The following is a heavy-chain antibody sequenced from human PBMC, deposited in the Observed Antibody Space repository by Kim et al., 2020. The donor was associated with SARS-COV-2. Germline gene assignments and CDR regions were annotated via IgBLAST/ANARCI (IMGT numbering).Heavy chain of an antibody. V-gene: IGHV1-18*01. D-gene: IGHD5-12*01. Sequence: AQKRQGRVTMTSETSTRTAYMEVRSLRSDDTAVYYCARNPLGMATIGFDYWGQGTLVTVSS. CDR3: ARNPLGMATIGFDY. J-gene: IGHJ4*02.